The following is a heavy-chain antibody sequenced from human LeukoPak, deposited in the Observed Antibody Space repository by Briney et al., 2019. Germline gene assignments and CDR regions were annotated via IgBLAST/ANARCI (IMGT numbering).Heavy chain of an antibody. CDR1: GGSISSYY. Sequence: SETLSLTCTVSGGSISSYYWSWVRQPPGKGLEWIGYIYYSGSTNYNPSLKSRLTISVDTSKNQFSLKLNSVTAADTAVYYCARRGDFWSGYNEAFDIWGQGTMVTVSS. D-gene: IGHD3-3*01. J-gene: IGHJ3*02. V-gene: IGHV4-59*08. CDR2: IYYSGST. CDR3: ARRGDFWSGYNEAFDI.